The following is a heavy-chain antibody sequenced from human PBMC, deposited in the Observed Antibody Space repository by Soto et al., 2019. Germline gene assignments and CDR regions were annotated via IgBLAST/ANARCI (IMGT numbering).Heavy chain of an antibody. D-gene: IGHD2-15*01. J-gene: IGHJ1*01. CDR2: IIPIFGTA. V-gene: IGHV1-69*12. CDR3: ARTGYCSGGSCYTGYFQH. CDR1: GGTFSSYA. Sequence: QVQLVQSGAEVKKPGSSVKVSCKASGGTFSSYAISWVRQAPGQGLEWMGGIIPIFGTANYAQKFQGRVTITADESTSTAYMERSSLRSEDTAVYYCARTGYCSGGSCYTGYFQHWGQGTLVTVSS.